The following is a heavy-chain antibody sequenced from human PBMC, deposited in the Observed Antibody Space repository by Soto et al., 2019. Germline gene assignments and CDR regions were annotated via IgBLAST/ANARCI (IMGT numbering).Heavy chain of an antibody. J-gene: IGHJ4*02. V-gene: IGHV3-21*01. CDR3: ARGTYYFDSSGYTDFDS. CDR1: GFTFSSYK. D-gene: IGHD3-22*01. Sequence: EVQLVESGGGLVKPGGSLRLSCAASGFTFSSYKMNWVRQAPGKGLEWVSSISGTSSYIYYADSVKGRFTISRDNAKNXXYLQMNIRRAEDTAVYYCARGTYYFDSSGYTDFDSWGQGTLVTVSS. CDR2: ISGTSSYI.